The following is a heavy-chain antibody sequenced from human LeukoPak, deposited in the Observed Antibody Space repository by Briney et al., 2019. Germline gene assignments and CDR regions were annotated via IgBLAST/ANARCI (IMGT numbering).Heavy chain of an antibody. CDR1: GDSISSYY. CDR2: IYYSGST. CDR3: ARIEGSSGWYADWFDP. V-gene: IGHV4-59*01. J-gene: IGHJ5*02. D-gene: IGHD6-19*01. Sequence: SETLSLTCTVSGDSISSYYWSWIRQPPGKGLEWIGYIYYSGSTNYNPSLKSRVTISVDTSKNQFSLKLSSVTAADTAVYYCARIEGSSGWYADWFDPWGQGTLVTVSS.